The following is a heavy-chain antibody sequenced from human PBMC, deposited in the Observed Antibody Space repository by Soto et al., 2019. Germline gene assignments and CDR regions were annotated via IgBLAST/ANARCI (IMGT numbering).Heavy chain of an antibody. J-gene: IGHJ5*02. CDR3: ARGYCSGGSCYFSAYNWFDP. CDR1: GGSISSYY. CDR2: IYYSGST. D-gene: IGHD2-15*01. Sequence: PSETLSLTCTVSGGSISSYYWSWIRQPPGKGLEWIGYIYYSGSTNYNPSLKSRVTISVDTSKNQFSLKLSSVTAADTAVYYCARGYCSGGSCYFSAYNWFDPWGQGTLVTVSS. V-gene: IGHV4-59*12.